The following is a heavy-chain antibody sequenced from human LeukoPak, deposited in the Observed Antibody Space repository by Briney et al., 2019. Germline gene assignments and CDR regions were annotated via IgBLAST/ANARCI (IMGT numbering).Heavy chain of an antibody. CDR1: GGSFSGFY. Sequence: SETLSLTCAVYGGSFSGFYWSWIRQPPGRGLEWIGEINHSGSTYYNPSLKSRGTILVDTFKNQLSLKLSTVTAADTAVYYCARCPPEWLLREAGYFDYWSQGTLATVSS. CDR3: ARCPPEWLLREAGYFDY. V-gene: IGHV4-34*01. CDR2: INHSGST. J-gene: IGHJ4*02. D-gene: IGHD3-22*01.